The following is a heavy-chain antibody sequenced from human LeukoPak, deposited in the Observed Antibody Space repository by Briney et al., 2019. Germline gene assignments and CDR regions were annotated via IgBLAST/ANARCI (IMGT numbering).Heavy chain of an antibody. D-gene: IGHD3-3*01. CDR1: GDSISHNSYY. CDR2: IFYSGTT. J-gene: IGHJ3*01. Sequence: PSETLSLTCTVSGDSISHNSYYWGWIRQPPGKGLEWIGTIFYSGTTYYNPSLESRVTVSVDTSKNQISLRLSSVTAADTAVYFCAREAISRRAFDVWGQGTMVTVSS. CDR3: AREAISRRAFDV. V-gene: IGHV4-39*07.